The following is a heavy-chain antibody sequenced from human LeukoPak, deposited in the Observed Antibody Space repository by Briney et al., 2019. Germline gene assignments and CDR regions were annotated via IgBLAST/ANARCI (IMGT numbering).Heavy chain of an antibody. CDR3: ARDWGSCSSTSCYLLWFDP. D-gene: IGHD2-2*01. CDR1: GGHLTSHY. CDR2: IDHSGST. J-gene: IGHJ5*01. Sequence: SETLSLTCTVSGGHLTSHYWSWIRPPPGKGLEWIGYIDHSGSTHYNPSLTSRVTISVDTSKNQFSLKLTYVTAADTAVYYWARDWGSCSSTSCYLLWFDPWGRGTLVTVSS. V-gene: IGHV4-59*11.